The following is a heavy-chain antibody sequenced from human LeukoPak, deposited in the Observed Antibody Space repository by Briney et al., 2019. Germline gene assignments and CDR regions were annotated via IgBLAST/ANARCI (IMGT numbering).Heavy chain of an antibody. Sequence: GGSLRLSCAASEFAFSTYNMNWVRQAPGKGLEWVSYISTGSSTTYYADSVKGRFTISRDNVENSLYLQMNSLRDEDTAVYYCARLDSGSYYTAIDYWGQGTLVTVSS. J-gene: IGHJ4*02. D-gene: IGHD1-26*01. V-gene: IGHV3-48*02. CDR3: ARLDSGSYYTAIDY. CDR2: ISTGSSTT. CDR1: EFAFSTYN.